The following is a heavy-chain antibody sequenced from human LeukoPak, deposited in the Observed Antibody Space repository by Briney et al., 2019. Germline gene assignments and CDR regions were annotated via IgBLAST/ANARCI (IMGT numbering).Heavy chain of an antibody. CDR1: GFTFSSYG. CDR2: IWYDGSNK. CDR3: ARELVGEELGIHYFDY. Sequence: PGRSLRLSCAASGFTFSSYGMHWVRQAPGKGLEWVAVIWYDGSNKYYADSVKGRFTISRDNPKNTLYLQMNSLRAEDTAVYYCARELVGEELGIHYFDYWGQGTLVTVSS. D-gene: IGHD7-27*01. V-gene: IGHV3-33*01. J-gene: IGHJ4*02.